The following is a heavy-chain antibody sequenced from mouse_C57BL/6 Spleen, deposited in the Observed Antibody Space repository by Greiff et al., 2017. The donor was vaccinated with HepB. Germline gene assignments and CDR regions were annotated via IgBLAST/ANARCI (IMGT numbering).Heavy chain of an antibody. J-gene: IGHJ3*01. V-gene: IGHV1-52*01. CDR3: ARGGGTWFAY. Sequence: QVQLQQPGAELVRPGSSVKLSCKASGYTFTSYWMHWVKQRPIQGLEWIGNIDPSDSETHYNQKFKDKATLTVDKSSSTAYMQHSSLTSEDSAVYYCARGGGTWFAYWGQGTLVTVSA. CDR1: GYTFTSYW. CDR2: IDPSDSET.